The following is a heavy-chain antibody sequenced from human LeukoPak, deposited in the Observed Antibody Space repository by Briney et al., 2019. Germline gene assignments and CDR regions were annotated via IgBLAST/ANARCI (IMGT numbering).Heavy chain of an antibody. D-gene: IGHD5-24*01. Sequence: GGSLRLSCAASGFSFTSFWIHWVRQVPGKGLAWVSYVTYDGSTTIYADSVKGRFTISRDNAYNTVYLQMNSLRAEDTAIYYCARASDGWSIDSWGQGTLVTVSS. CDR3: ARASDGWSIDS. V-gene: IGHV3-74*01. J-gene: IGHJ4*02. CDR1: GFSFTSFW. CDR2: VTYDGSTT.